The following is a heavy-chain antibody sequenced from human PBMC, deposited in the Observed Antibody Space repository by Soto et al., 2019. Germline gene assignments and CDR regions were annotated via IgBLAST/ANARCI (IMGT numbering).Heavy chain of an antibody. CDR2: IKSRTDGGAT. D-gene: IGHD1-1*01. CDR3: TTDRIGTTVPKFDN. V-gene: IGHV3-15*01. Sequence: PGGSLRLSCAASGFILNDAWMSWVRQAPGKGLEWVGRIKSRTDGGATDYAAPVKGRFTISRDDSKNTLSLQMNSLKIEDTAMYDCTTDRIGTTVPKFDNCGEGTQVTVPS. CDR1: GFILNDAW. J-gene: IGHJ4*02.